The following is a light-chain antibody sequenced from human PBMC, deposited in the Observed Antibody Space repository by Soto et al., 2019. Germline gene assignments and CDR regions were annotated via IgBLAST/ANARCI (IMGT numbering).Light chain of an antibody. CDR1: QAIRTA. Sequence: IQLTQSPSSLSASVGDRVTVTCRASQAIRTALGWYQQRPGKVPKLLIYAASSLQSGVPSRFSGSGSGTDFTPTISSLQPEDFATYYCQQSYSTLWTFGQGTKVDIK. J-gene: IGKJ1*01. V-gene: IGKV1-39*01. CDR3: QQSYSTLWT. CDR2: AAS.